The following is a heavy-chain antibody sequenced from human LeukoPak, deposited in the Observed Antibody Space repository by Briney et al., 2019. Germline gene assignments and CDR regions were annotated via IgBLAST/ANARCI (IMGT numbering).Heavy chain of an antibody. CDR3: ARTAEQWLDKSYYYYMDV. D-gene: IGHD6-19*01. CDR2: IKQDGSEK. CDR1: GFTFSSYW. Sequence: PGGSLRLSCAASGFTFSSYWMSWVRQAPGKGLEWVANIKQDGSEKYYVDSVKGRFTISRDNAKNSLYLQMNSLRAEDTVVYYCARTAEQWLDKSYYYYMDVWGKGTTVTVSS. V-gene: IGHV3-7*01. J-gene: IGHJ6*03.